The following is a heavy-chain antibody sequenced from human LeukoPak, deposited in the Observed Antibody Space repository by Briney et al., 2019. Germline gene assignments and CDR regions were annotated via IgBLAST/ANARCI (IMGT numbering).Heavy chain of an antibody. CDR1: GFTFSSYS. CDR2: ISGSGGST. CDR3: AKDRSELLWFGELPEDDY. J-gene: IGHJ4*02. D-gene: IGHD3-10*01. V-gene: IGHV3-23*01. Sequence: GGSLRLSCAASGFTFSSYSMSWVRQAPGKGLEWVSAISGSGGSTYYADSVKGRFTISRDNSKNTLYLQMNSLRAEDTAVYYCAKDRSELLWFGELPEDDYWGQGTLVTVSS.